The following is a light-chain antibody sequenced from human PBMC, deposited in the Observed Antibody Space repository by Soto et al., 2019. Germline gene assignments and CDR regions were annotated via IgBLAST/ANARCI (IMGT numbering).Light chain of an antibody. CDR3: QQYNNWQPYP. CDR2: GAS. J-gene: IGKJ2*01. V-gene: IGKV3-15*01. CDR1: QSVSSN. Sequence: EIVMTQSPATLSVSPGERATLSCRASQSVSSNLAWYQQKPGQAPRLLIYGASTRATGIPARFSGSGSGTEFTLTISSLQSEDFAVYYCQQYNNWQPYPFGQGTKLEIK.